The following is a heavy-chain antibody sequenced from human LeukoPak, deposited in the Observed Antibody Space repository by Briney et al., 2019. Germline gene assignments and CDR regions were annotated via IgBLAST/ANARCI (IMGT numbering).Heavy chain of an antibody. Sequence: GGSLRLSCAASGFTFSDYYMSWIRQTPGKGLEGVSYISSSGTTMEYADSVKGRFTISRDNAKDSLYLQMNSLGAEDTAVYYCAKGHTYGMIWGQGTLVTVTS. V-gene: IGHV3-11*01. CDR2: ISSSGTTM. J-gene: IGHJ4*02. CDR1: GFTFSDYY. CDR3: AKGHTYGMI. D-gene: IGHD5-18*01.